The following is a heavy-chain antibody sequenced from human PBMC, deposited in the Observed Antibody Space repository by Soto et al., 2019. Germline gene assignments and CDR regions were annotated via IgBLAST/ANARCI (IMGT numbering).Heavy chain of an antibody. CDR3: ARESEDLTSNFDY. J-gene: IGHJ4*02. CDR2: ISSTTNYI. V-gene: IGHV3-21*06. CDR1: GFTFTRYS. Sequence: GGSLRLSCAASGFTFTRYSMNWVRQAPGKGLEWVPSISSTTNYIYYGDSMKGRFTISRDNAKNSLYLEMNSLRAEDTAVYYCARESEDLTSNFDYWGQGTLVTVSS.